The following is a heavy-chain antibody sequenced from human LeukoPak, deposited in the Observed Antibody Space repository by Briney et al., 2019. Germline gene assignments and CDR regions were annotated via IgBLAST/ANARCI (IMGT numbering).Heavy chain of an antibody. D-gene: IGHD1-26*01. J-gene: IGHJ3*02. CDR1: GGSISSSSYY. CDR2: IYYRGSS. Sequence: SETLSLTCTVSGGSISSSSYYWGWIRQPPGKGLEWIGYIYYRGSSNYNPSFKSRVTISVDTSKNQFSLKVSSVTAADTAVYYCARVVDYSGSYPPDPAFDIWGQGTMVTVSS. CDR3: ARVVDYSGSYPPDPAFDI. V-gene: IGHV4-61*05.